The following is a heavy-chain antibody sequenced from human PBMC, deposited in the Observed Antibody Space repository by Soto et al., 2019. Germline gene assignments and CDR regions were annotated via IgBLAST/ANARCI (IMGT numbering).Heavy chain of an antibody. V-gene: IGHV1-69*13. CDR1: GRIFSSHA. Sequence: SEKVSCKASGRIFSSHALRWVRQAPGQGLEWMGGVIPIFGTANYAQKFQGRVTITADESTNTAYMDLSSLKSEDTAIYYCARGCSVHASFNEYSGQGTLVSV. CDR3: ARGCSVHASFNEY. D-gene: IGHD2-15*01. CDR2: VIPIFGTA. J-gene: IGHJ4*02.